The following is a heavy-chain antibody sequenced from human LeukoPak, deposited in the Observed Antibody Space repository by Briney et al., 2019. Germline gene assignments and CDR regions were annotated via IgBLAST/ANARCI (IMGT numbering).Heavy chain of an antibody. V-gene: IGHV1-2*02. CDR2: INPNSGGT. Sequence: ASVKVSCKASGYTFTGYYTHWVRQAPGQGLEWMGWINPNSGGTNYAQKFQGRVTMTRDTSTSTVYMELSSLRSEDTAVYYRARGRSRYYGMDVWGQGTTVTVSS. D-gene: IGHD6-13*01. CDR1: GYTFTGYY. CDR3: ARGRSRYYGMDV. J-gene: IGHJ6*02.